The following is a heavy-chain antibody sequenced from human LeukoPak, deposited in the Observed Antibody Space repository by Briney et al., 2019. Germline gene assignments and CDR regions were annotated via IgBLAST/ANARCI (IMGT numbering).Heavy chain of an antibody. CDR1: GFTFSSYS. CDR3: ARPVDGSSTSCPGD. Sequence: PGGSLRLSCAASGFTFSSYSMNWVRQAPGKGLEWVSSISSSSSYIYYADSVKGRFTISRDNAKNSLYLQMNRLRAGDTAVYYCARPVDGSSTSCPGDWGQGNLGTVSS. V-gene: IGHV3-21*01. J-gene: IGHJ4*02. CDR2: ISSSSSYI. D-gene: IGHD2-2*01.